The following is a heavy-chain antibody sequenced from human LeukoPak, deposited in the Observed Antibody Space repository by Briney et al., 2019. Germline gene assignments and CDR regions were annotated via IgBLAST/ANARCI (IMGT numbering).Heavy chain of an antibody. V-gene: IGHV4-34*01. D-gene: IGHD1-26*01. J-gene: IGHJ4*02. CDR3: ARGQASVSYSSFDY. Sequence: SETLSLTCTVSGGSISSYYWSWIRQPPGKGLEWIGEINHSGSTNYNPSLKSRVTISVDTSKNQFSLKLSSVTAADTAVYYCARGQASVSYSSFDYWGQGTLVTVSS. CDR1: GGSISSYY. CDR2: INHSGST.